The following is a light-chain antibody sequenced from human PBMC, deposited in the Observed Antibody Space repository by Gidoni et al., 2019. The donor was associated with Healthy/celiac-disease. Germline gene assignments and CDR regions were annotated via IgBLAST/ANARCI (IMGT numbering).Light chain of an antibody. CDR1: QSVSSSY. CDR2: GAS. V-gene: IGKV3-20*01. J-gene: IGKJ1*01. CDR3: QQYGSSPGT. Sequence: EIVLTQCPGTLSLSPGERATLSCRASQSVSSSYLAWYQQKPGQAPRLLIYGASSRATGIPDRFSGSGSGTDFTLTISRLEPEDFAVYYCQQYGSSPGTFDQGTKVEIK.